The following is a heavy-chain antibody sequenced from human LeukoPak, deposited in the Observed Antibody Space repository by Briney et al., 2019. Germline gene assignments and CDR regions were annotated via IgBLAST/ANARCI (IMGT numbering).Heavy chain of an antibody. Sequence: GGSLRLSCAASGFTFSSYGMHWDRQAPGKGLEWVAFIRYDGSNKYYADSVKGRFTISRDNSKNTLYLQMNSLRAEDTAVYYCAKGGKSGCTNGVCSLGYWGQGTLVTVST. D-gene: IGHD2-8*01. J-gene: IGHJ4*02. CDR1: GFTFSSYG. CDR3: AKGGKSGCTNGVCSLGY. V-gene: IGHV3-30*02. CDR2: IRYDGSNK.